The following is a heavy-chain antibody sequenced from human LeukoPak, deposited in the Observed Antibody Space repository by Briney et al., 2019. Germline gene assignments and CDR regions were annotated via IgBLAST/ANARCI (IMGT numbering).Heavy chain of an antibody. J-gene: IGHJ4*02. CDR2: IKEDGSEK. CDR3: ERTDCDATRSTSWRSGY. Sequence: GGSLRLSCAASGFTFSSYWMSWVRHAPGKGLEWVSNIKEDGSEKYYVDSVKGRFTISRDNAPNTLFFHKNSLREEGTAVYYCERTDCDATRSTSWRSGYWGQGILVTVSS. V-gene: IGHV3-7*01. CDR1: GFTFSSYW. D-gene: IGHD4/OR15-4a*01.